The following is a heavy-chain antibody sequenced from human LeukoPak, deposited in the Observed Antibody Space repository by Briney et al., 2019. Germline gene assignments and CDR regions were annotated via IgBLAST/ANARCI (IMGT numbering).Heavy chain of an antibody. Sequence: ASVKVSCKASGYTFTNYGISWVRQAPGQGLEWVGWISGYNGNTNYAQKLQGRVTMTTDTSTSTAYMELRSLRSDDTAVYYCARELLYTYYYYGMDVWGQGTTVTVSS. CDR1: GYTFTNYG. J-gene: IGHJ6*02. D-gene: IGHD3-3*01. V-gene: IGHV1-18*01. CDR3: ARELLYTYYYYGMDV. CDR2: ISGYNGNT.